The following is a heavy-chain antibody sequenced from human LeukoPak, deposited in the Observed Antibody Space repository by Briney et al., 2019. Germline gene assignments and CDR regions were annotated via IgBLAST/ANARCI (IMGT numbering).Heavy chain of an antibody. J-gene: IGHJ4*02. Sequence: ASVTVSCKASGYTFTGYYMHWVRQAPGQGLEWMGWINPNSGGTNYAQKFQGRVTMTRDTSISTAYMELSRLRSDDTAVYYCARAGYDFWGPDYWGQGTLVTVSS. V-gene: IGHV1-2*02. CDR2: INPNSGGT. CDR3: ARAGYDFWGPDY. D-gene: IGHD3-3*01. CDR1: GYTFTGYY.